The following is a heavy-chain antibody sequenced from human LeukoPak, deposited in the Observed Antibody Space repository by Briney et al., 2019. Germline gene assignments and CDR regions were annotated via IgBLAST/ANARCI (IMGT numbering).Heavy chain of an antibody. J-gene: IGHJ4*02. V-gene: IGHV3-23*01. CDR1: GFTFSSYA. Sequence: GGSLRLSCAASGFTFSSYAMSWVRQAPGKGLEWVSVISGSGGSTYYSDSVKGRVTISRDNSKNTLFLQMNSLRAEDTAVYYCAKASDLGRGYFDSCGQGNLVTVSS. D-gene: IGHD7-27*01. CDR2: ISGSGGST. CDR3: AKASDLGRGYFDS.